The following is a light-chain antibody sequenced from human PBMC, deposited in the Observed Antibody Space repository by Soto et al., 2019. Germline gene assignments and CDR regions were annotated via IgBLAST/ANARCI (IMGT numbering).Light chain of an antibody. Sequence: DIQMTQYPSSLSASVGDRVTITCRASQSISRYLNWYQQEPGKAPKLLIYAASSLQRGVPSRFSGSGSGTDFTLTISSLQPEDFTTYYCQQNYNTLITFGQGTRLEIK. CDR1: QSISRY. CDR3: QQNYNTLIT. CDR2: AAS. V-gene: IGKV1-39*01. J-gene: IGKJ5*01.